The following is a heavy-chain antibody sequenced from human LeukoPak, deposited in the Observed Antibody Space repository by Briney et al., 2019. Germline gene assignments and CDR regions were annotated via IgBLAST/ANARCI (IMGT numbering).Heavy chain of an antibody. CDR3: AKDTDLDY. V-gene: IGHV3-30*18. CDR2: ISYDGSNK. D-gene: IGHD3-3*01. CDR1: GFTFSSYG. Sequence: GGSLRLYCAASGFTFSSYGMHWVRQAPGKGLEWVAVISYDGSNKYYADSVKGRFTISRDNSKNTLYLQMNSLRAEDTAVYYCAKDTDLDYWGQGTLVTVSS. J-gene: IGHJ4*02.